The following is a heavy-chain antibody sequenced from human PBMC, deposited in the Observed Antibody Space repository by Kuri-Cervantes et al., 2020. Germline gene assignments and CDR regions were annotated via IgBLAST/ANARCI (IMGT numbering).Heavy chain of an antibody. V-gene: IGHV3-30-3*01. D-gene: IGHD1-26*01. J-gene: IGHJ4*02. CDR2: ISYDGSNK. Sequence: LSLTCAASGFTFSTYAMHWVRQAPGKGLEWVTVISYDGSNKYYADSVKGRFTISRDNAKNSLYLQMNSLRAEDTALYYCAKDGALDPDHIDYWGQGTLVTVSS. CDR1: GFTFSTYA. CDR3: AKDGALDPDHIDY.